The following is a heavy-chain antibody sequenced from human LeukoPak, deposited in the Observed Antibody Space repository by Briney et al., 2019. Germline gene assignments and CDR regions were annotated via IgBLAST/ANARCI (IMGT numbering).Heavy chain of an antibody. Sequence: SETLSLTCTVSGGSIISSDYHWGWVRQPPGKGLEWIGTISYSGNTDYNPSLRSRVTISVDTSNNQFPLRLGSVTAADTAVYHCARHCCSGPAKRVFDIWGQGTMVTVSS. CDR3: ARHCCSGPAKRVFDI. V-gene: IGHV4-39*01. J-gene: IGHJ3*02. CDR1: GGSIISSDYH. CDR2: ISYSGNT. D-gene: IGHD2-15*01.